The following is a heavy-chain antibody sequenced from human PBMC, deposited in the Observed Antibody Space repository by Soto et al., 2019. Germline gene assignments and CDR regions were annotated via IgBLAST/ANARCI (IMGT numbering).Heavy chain of an antibody. CDR2: ISYDGSNK. J-gene: IGHJ3*02. CDR3: ATEYSSSSPTRAFDI. CDR1: GFTFSSYG. Sequence: PGGSLRLSCAASGFTFSSYGMHWVRQAPGKGLEWVAVISYDGSNKYYADSVKGRFTISRDNSKNTLYLQMNSLRAEDTAVYYCATEYSSSSPTRAFDIWGQGTMVTVSS. V-gene: IGHV3-30*03. D-gene: IGHD6-6*01.